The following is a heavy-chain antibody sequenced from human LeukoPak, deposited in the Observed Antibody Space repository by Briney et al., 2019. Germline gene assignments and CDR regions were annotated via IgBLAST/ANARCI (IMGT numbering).Heavy chain of an antibody. V-gene: IGHV4-39*01. J-gene: IGHJ4*02. CDR2: IYYSGST. Sequence: SETLSLTCTVSGGSISSSSYYWGWIRQPPGKGLEWIGSIYYSGSTYYNPSLKSRVTISVDTSKNQFSLKLSSVTAADTAVYYCARPNYGGFDYWGQGTLVTVSS. CDR1: GGSISSSSYY. D-gene: IGHD4-23*01. CDR3: ARPNYGGFDY.